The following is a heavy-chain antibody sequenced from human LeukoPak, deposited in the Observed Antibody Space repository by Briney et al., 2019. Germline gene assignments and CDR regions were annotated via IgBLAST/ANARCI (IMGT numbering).Heavy chain of an antibody. V-gene: IGHV4-4*09. CDR2: IYTSGST. J-gene: IGHJ5*02. D-gene: IGHD1-26*01. CDR1: GGPISSYY. Sequence: PSEPLSLTCTVSGGPISSYYWSWIRQPPGKGLEWIRYIYTSGSTNYNPSLKSRVTISVDTSKNQFSLKLSSVTAADTAVYYCARHARIVGATSNWFDPWGQGTLVTVSS. CDR3: ARHARIVGATSNWFDP.